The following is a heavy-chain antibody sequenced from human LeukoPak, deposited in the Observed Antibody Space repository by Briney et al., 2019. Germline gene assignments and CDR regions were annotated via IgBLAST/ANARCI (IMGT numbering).Heavy chain of an antibody. CDR2: INPNSGFT. CDR1: GYPFTGYY. CDR3: ARLADCSSSSCRSFDY. J-gene: IGHJ4*02. Sequence: ASVKVSCKASGYPFTGYYLHWVRQAPGQGLEWMGWINPNSGFTNYAQEFQGRVTMTRDTSISTAYMELSRLRSDDTAVYYCARLADCSSSSCRSFDYWGQGTLVTVSS. V-gene: IGHV1-2*02. D-gene: IGHD2-2*01.